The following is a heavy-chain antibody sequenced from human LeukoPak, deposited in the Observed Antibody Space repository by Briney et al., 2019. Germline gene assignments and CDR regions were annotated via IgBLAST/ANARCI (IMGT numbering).Heavy chain of an antibody. CDR2: ISSRSNHI. CDR3: ARHRMTTVTTFWYYFDY. D-gene: IGHD4-4*01. V-gene: IGHV3-21*04. CDR1: GLTFSSCS. J-gene: IGHJ4*02. Sequence: PGGSLRLSCVATGLTFSSCSMSWVRQAPGKGLQWVSFISSRSNHIYYADSVKGRFTISRDNTKNTLYLQMNSLRAEDTAVYYCARHRMTTVTTFWYYFDYWGQGTLVTVSS.